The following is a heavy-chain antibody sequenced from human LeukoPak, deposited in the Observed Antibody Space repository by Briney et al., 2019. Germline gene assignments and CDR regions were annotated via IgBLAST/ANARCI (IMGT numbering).Heavy chain of an antibody. CDR3: ARDSCGGDCYSHDY. CDR1: GFTFSSYS. D-gene: IGHD2-21*01. V-gene: IGHV3-48*01. CDR2: ISSSSSTI. J-gene: IGHJ4*02. Sequence: GGSLRLSCAASGFTFSSYSMNWVRQAPGKGLEWVSYISSSSSTIYYADSVKGRFTISRDNAKNSLYLQMNSLRAEDTAVYYCARDSCGGDCYSHDYWGQGTLVTVSS.